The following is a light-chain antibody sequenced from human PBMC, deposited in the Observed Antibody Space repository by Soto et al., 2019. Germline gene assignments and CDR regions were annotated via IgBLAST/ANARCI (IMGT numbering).Light chain of an antibody. J-gene: IGKJ1*01. CDR2: GAS. CDR3: QQYNNWPRT. Sequence: EIVMTQSPATLSVSPGERATLSCRASQNVYGNLAWYQQKPGQPPRLLISGASTRATGIPARFSDSGSGTEFTLTISSLQSEDFAVYYCQQYNNWPRTFGQGTKVDIK. CDR1: QNVYGN. V-gene: IGKV3-15*01.